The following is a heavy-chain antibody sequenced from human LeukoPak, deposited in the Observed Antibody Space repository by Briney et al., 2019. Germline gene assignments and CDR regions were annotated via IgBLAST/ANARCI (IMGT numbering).Heavy chain of an antibody. V-gene: IGHV3-21*01. CDR2: ISSSNTYI. CDR1: GFTLSSYT. D-gene: IGHD3-10*01. J-gene: IGHJ4*02. Sequence: GGSLRLSCAASGFTLSSYTMNWVRQAPGKGLDWVSSISSSNTYIYYADSVKGRFTISRDNAKNSLYLQMNRLRAEDTAVYYCARVGSYGSGLDYWGQGTLVTVSS. CDR3: ARVGSYGSGLDY.